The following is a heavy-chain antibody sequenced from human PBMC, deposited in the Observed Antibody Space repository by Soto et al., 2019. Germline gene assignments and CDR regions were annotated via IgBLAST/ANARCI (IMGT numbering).Heavy chain of an antibody. D-gene: IGHD3-3*01. CDR2: IYHSGST. Sequence: SETLSLTCAVSGYSISSGYYWGWIRQPPGKGLEWIGSIYHSGSTYYNPSLKSRVTISVDPSKNQFSLKLSSVTAADTAVYYCARGGSITTFITSVFDPWGQGTLVPVSS. CDR1: GYSISSGYY. J-gene: IGHJ5*02. CDR3: ARGGSITTFITSVFDP. V-gene: IGHV4-38-2*01.